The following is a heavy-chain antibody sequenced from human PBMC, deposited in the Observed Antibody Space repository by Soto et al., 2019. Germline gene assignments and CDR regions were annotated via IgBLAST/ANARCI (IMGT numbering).Heavy chain of an antibody. CDR2: INPSGGST. D-gene: IGHD3-10*01. CDR3: ARGDSTHYYGSGSPDY. V-gene: IGHV1-46*01. Sequence: WASVKVSCKASGYTFTTYYMHWVRQAPGQGLEWMGIINPSGGSTSYAQQFQGRVTMTTDTSTSTVDMELSSLRSEDTAVYYCARGDSTHYYGSGSPDYWGQGTLVTVSS. CDR1: GYTFTTYY. J-gene: IGHJ4*02.